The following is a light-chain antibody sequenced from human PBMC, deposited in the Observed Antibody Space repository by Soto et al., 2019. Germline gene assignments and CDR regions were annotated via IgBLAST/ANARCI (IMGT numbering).Light chain of an antibody. CDR3: QQSYSPPRT. V-gene: IGKV1-39*01. CDR2: AAS. Sequence: TQSPATLSLSPGERVTITCRASQSISYFLNWYRQKPGQAPELLIYAASSLQSGVPSRFSGSESGTEFTLTNTSLQPEDFATYYCQQSYSPPRTFGQGTKVDIK. CDR1: QSISYF. J-gene: IGKJ1*01.